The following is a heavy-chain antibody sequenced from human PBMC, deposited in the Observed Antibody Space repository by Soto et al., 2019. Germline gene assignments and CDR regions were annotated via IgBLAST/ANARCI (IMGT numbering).Heavy chain of an antibody. CDR2: ISHSGST. D-gene: IGHD3-10*01. Sequence: SETLSLTCAVSGGSTSSGGYSWSWLRQPPGKGLEWIGYISHSGSTYYNPSLKSRVTISVDTSKNQFSLRLSSVTAADTAVYYCARGGFYGSGSYLGRWFDPWGQGTLVTVSS. J-gene: IGHJ5*02. CDR1: GGSTSSGGYS. V-gene: IGHV4-30-2*01. CDR3: ARGGFYGSGSYLGRWFDP.